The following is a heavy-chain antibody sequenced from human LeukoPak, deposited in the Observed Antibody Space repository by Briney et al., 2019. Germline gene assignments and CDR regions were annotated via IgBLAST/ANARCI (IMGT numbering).Heavy chain of an antibody. D-gene: IGHD6-13*01. J-gene: IGHJ4*02. V-gene: IGHV1-46*01. CDR3: AREAAAGTTSFDC. CDR2: INPSGGST. CDR1: GYTFTSYY. Sequence: ASVKVSCKASGYTFTSYYMHWVRQAPGQELEWMGIINPSGGSTSFAQKFQGRVTMTRDTSTSTVYMELSSLRSEDTAVYYCAREAAAGTTSFDCWGQGTLVTVSS.